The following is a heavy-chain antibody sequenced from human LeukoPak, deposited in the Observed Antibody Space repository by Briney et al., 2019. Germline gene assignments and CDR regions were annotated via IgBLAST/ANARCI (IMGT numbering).Heavy chain of an antibody. J-gene: IGHJ6*03. CDR3: ARDVYYYDRSGPRGNYYYYMDV. D-gene: IGHD3-22*01. CDR2: IYHSGST. V-gene: IGHV4-38-2*02. CDR1: GYSISSGYY. Sequence: SETLSLTCTVSGYSISSGYYWGWIRQPPGKGPEWIGSIYHSGSTYYNPSLKSRVTISVDTSKNQFSLKLSSVTAADTAVYYCARDVYYYDRSGPRGNYYYYMDVWGKGTTVTISS.